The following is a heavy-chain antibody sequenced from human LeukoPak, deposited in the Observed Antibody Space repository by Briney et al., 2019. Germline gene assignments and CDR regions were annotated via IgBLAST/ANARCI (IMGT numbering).Heavy chain of an antibody. J-gene: IGHJ6*02. CDR3: ARGGILQHLYGMDV. Sequence: PSVTLSLTCAVYGGSFSGYYWSWIRQPPGKGLEWIGEINHSGSTNYNPSLKSRVTISVDTSKNQFSLKLSSVTAADTAVYYCARGGILQHLYGMDVWGQGTTVTVSS. D-gene: IGHD5-18*01. CDR1: GGSFSGYY. CDR2: INHSGST. V-gene: IGHV4-34*01.